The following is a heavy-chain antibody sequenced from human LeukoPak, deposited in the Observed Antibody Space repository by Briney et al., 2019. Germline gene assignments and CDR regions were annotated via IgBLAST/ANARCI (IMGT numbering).Heavy chain of an antibody. J-gene: IGHJ3*02. Sequence: PGGSLTLSCAASGFTFSSYWMSWGRQAPGKGLEWVANINQDGSEKYYVDSVKGRFTISRDNAKNSLYLQMNSLRAEDTAVYYCARVTMITRRSDAFDIWGQGTMVTVSS. D-gene: IGHD3-16*01. CDR2: INQDGSEK. V-gene: IGHV3-7*01. CDR1: GFTFSSYW. CDR3: ARVTMITRRSDAFDI.